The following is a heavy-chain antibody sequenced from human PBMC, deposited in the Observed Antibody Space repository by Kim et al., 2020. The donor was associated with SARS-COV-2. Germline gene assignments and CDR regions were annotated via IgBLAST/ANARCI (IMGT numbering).Heavy chain of an antibody. Sequence: SYISYADSVKGRFTISRDNAKHSLYLQMNSLRAEDTAVYYCARARYGFDYWGQGTLVTVSS. V-gene: IGHV3-21*01. CDR3: ARARYGFDY. CDR2: SYI. J-gene: IGHJ4*02. D-gene: IGHD3-10*01.